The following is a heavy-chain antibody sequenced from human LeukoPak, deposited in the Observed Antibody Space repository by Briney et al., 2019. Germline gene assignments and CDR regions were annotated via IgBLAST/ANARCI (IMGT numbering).Heavy chain of an antibody. CDR2: ISHSGST. CDR1: GYSISSGYL. D-gene: IGHD4-17*01. V-gene: IGHV4-38-2*02. CDR3: ARDLYGDDYFDY. J-gene: IGHJ4*02. Sequence: SETLSLTCTVSGYSISSGYLWGWIRQPPGKGLEWIGSISHSGSTYDNPSLKSRVTISVDTSKNQFSLKLSSVTAADTAVYYCARDLYGDDYFDYWGQGTLVTVSS.